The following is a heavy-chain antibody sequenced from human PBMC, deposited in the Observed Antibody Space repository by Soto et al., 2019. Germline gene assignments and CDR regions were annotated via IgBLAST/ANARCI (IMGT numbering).Heavy chain of an antibody. CDR3: ARLDCSGGSCYADYYYGMDV. V-gene: IGHV1-18*01. D-gene: IGHD2-15*01. CDR1: GYTFTSYG. J-gene: IGHJ6*02. CDR2: ISAYNGNT. Sequence: GASVKVSCKASGYTFTSYGIICVRQAPGQGLEWMGWISAYNGNTNYAQKLQGRVTMTTDTSTSTAYMELRSLRSDDTAVYYCARLDCSGGSCYADYYYGMDVWGQGTTVTVYS.